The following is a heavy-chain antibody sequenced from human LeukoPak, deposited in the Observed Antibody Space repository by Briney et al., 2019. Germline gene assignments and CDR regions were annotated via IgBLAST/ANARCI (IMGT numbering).Heavy chain of an antibody. CDR1: GFTFSSYA. Sequence: QTGGSLRLSCAASGFTFSSYAMSWVRQAPGKGLEWVSTISDSGGNTYYADSVKGRFTISRDNSKNTLYLQMNSLRAEDTAVYYCARSRLDYFDYWGQGTLVTVSS. D-gene: IGHD2-21*01. V-gene: IGHV3-23*01. CDR2: ISDSGGNT. CDR3: ARSRLDYFDY. J-gene: IGHJ4*02.